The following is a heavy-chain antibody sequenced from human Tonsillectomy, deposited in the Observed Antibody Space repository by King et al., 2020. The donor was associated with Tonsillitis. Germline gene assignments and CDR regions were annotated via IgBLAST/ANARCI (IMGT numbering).Heavy chain of an antibody. CDR3: ARDFPPSESSGSYLHY. CDR1: GYSISSGYY. CDR2: IYHSGST. Sequence: MQLQESGPGLVKPSETLSLTCTVSGYSISSGYYWGWIRQPPGKGLEWIGSIYHSGSTYYNPSLKSRVTISVDTSKNQFSLKLSSVTAADTAVYYCARDFPPSESSGSYLHYWGQGTLVTVSS. D-gene: IGHD3-10*01. J-gene: IGHJ4*02. V-gene: IGHV4-38-2*02.